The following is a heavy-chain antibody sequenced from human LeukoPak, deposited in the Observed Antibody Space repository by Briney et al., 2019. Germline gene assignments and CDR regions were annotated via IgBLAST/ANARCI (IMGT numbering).Heavy chain of an antibody. Sequence: PGGSLRLSCAASGFTVSRNYMSWVRQAPRKRLEWVSGIYSGGSTYYADSVEGRFTISRDNSKNTLYLQMNSLRAEDTAVYYCARIADYYDSSGYNSVDYWGQGTLVTVSS. D-gene: IGHD3-22*01. CDR2: IYSGGST. CDR3: ARIADYYDSSGYNSVDY. V-gene: IGHV3-53*01. CDR1: GFTVSRNY. J-gene: IGHJ4*02.